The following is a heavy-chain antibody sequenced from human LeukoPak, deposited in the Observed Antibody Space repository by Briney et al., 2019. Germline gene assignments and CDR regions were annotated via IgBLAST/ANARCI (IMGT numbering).Heavy chain of an antibody. Sequence: PSETLSLTCPVYGGSFSGYYLSWIRQPPGKELDWMGEINHSGSTNYNTSIRGRVTISVDTSKKQFSLKLSSVTAADTAVYYCVRVGGSTGLYYYYYMDVWGKGTTVTISS. CDR2: INHSGST. CDR3: VRVGGSTGLYYYYYMDV. CDR1: GGSFSGYY. V-gene: IGHV4-34*01. J-gene: IGHJ6*03. D-gene: IGHD3-16*01.